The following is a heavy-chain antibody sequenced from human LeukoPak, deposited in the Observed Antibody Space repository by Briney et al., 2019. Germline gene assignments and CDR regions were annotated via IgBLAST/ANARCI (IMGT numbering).Heavy chain of an antibody. J-gene: IGHJ3*02. CDR1: GFTCSISI. CDR3: ARGDQLLFDAFDI. CDR2: INSNGRST. V-gene: IGHV3-64*01. Sequence: GGSLILSCEASGFTCSISIMHWVRQAPGKGLEDVSTINSNGRSTNYANSVKDRFTVSRDNSKNTLYLQMGSLRGEDTAVYYCARGDQLLFDAFDIWGQGTMVAVSS. D-gene: IGHD2-2*01.